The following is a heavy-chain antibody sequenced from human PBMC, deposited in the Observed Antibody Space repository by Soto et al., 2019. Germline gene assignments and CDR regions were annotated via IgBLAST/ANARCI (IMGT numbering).Heavy chain of an antibody. V-gene: IGHV1-2*02. Sequence: RASVKVSCKASGYTFTGYYMHWVRQAPGQGLEWMGWINPNSGGTNYAQKFQGRVTITADESTSTAYMELSSLRSEDTAVYYCARGRHDYSNFDYWGQGTLVTVSS. CDR1: GYTFTGYY. CDR3: ARGRHDYSNFDY. J-gene: IGHJ4*02. D-gene: IGHD4-4*01. CDR2: INPNSGGT.